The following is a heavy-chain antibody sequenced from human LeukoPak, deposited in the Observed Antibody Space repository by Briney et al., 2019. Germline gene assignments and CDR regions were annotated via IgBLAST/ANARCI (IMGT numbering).Heavy chain of an antibody. CDR1: GGSISSSNR. Sequence: SGTLSLTCAVSGGSISSSNRWSWVRQPPGKGLEWIGEIYHSGSTNYNPSLKSRVTISVGKSKNQFSLKLSSVTAADTAVYYCARDTMVRGVDYWGQGTLVTVSS. CDR2: IYHSGST. J-gene: IGHJ4*02. V-gene: IGHV4-4*02. CDR3: ARDTMVRGVDY. D-gene: IGHD3-10*01.